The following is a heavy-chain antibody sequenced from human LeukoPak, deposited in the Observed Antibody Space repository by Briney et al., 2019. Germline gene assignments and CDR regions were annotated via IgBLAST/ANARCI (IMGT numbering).Heavy chain of an antibody. CDR1: GGTFSSYA. Sequence: SVKVSCRASGGTFSSYAISWVRQAPGQGLEWMGGIIPIFGTANYAQKFQGRVTITADESTSTAYMELSSLRSEDTAVYYCTTHHYYDSSGYPDYWGQGTLVTVSS. V-gene: IGHV1-69*13. CDR2: IIPIFGTA. D-gene: IGHD3-22*01. CDR3: TTHHYYDSSGYPDY. J-gene: IGHJ4*02.